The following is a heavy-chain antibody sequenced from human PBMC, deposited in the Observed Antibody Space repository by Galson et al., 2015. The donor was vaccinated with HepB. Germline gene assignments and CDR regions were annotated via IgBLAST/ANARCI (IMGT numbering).Heavy chain of an antibody. J-gene: IGHJ5*02. Sequence: SVKVSCKASGYSFSTYSITWVRQAPGRGLEWMGWISPFNRERYFARKFQGRVTMTTDTITSTAYMELRSLTSDDPAVYYCARGALVVVVGDSQNNWFAPWGQGTLVTVSS. CDR2: ISPFNRER. V-gene: IGHV1-18*01. CDR1: GYSFSTYS. D-gene: IGHD2-15*01. CDR3: ARGALVVVVGDSQNNWFAP.